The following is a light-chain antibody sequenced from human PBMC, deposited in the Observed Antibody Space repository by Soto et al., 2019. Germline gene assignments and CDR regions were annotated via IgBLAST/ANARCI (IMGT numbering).Light chain of an antibody. Sequence: DIQVTQSPSSLSASVGDRVTITCRASQSIGTYLNWYHQKPGKAPQLLIYGASTLQSGVPSRFSVSGSGTHFPLTINRLQPEDFGTFSCQQSYSPPTFGQWTKVDIK. CDR2: GAS. CDR1: QSIGTY. CDR3: QQSYSPPT. V-gene: IGKV1-39*01. J-gene: IGKJ1*01.